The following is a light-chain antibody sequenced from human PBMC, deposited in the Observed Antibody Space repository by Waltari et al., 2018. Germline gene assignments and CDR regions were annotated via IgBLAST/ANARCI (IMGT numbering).Light chain of an antibody. Sequence: QSALTQPASVSGSPGQSITLSCIGTSSDVGGYSLVSWYQQHPGKAPKLMIYEDSKRPAGVFNRLSGLKTGNSASLTISGLQAEDEADYYCCSYVRNVTWVFGGGTKLTVL. CDR1: SSDVGGYSL. V-gene: IGLV2-23*01. J-gene: IGLJ3*02. CDR3: CSYVRNVTWV. CDR2: EDS.